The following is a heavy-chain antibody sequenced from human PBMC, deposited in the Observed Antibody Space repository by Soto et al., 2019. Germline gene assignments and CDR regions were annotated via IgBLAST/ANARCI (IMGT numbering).Heavy chain of an antibody. Sequence: LRLSCAASGFTFSSYAMSWVRQAPGKGLEWGSAISGSGGSTYYADSVKGRFTISRDNSKNTLYLQMNSLRAEDTAVYYCAKEGGEAVTMVRGVKNWFDPWGQGTLVNVSS. J-gene: IGHJ5*02. CDR2: ISGSGGST. CDR3: AKEGGEAVTMVRGVKNWFDP. D-gene: IGHD3-10*01. V-gene: IGHV3-23*01. CDR1: GFTFSSYA.